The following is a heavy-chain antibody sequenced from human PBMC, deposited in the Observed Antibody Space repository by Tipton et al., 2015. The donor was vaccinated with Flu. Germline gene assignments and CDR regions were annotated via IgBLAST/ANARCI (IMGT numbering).Heavy chain of an antibody. CDR3: ARDPAGYYDNSAYYIFDY. CDR2: IYYSGTT. J-gene: IGHJ4*02. Sequence: TLSLTCTVSGGSISSYTYYWGWFRQSPGTGLEWIGSIYYSGTTYYNPSLKSRVTLSVDSSKNEFSLTLASLTAADTAVYYCARDPAGYYDNSAYYIFDYWGQGTLVTVSS. D-gene: IGHD3-22*01. CDR1: GGSISSYTYY. V-gene: IGHV4-39*07.